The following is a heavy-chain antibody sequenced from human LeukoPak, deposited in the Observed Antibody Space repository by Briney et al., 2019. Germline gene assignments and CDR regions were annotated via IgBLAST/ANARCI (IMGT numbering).Heavy chain of an antibody. CDR1: GGSFSGYY. Sequence: SETLSLTCAVYGGSFSGYYWTWIRQPPGKGLEWIGYIYYSGSTNYNPSLKSRVTISVDTSKNQFSLKLSSVTAADTAAYYCARVRVMITFGGVIASLDAFDIWGQGTMVTVSS. CDR2: IYYSGST. J-gene: IGHJ3*02. V-gene: IGHV4-59*01. CDR3: ARVRVMITFGGVIASLDAFDI. D-gene: IGHD3-16*02.